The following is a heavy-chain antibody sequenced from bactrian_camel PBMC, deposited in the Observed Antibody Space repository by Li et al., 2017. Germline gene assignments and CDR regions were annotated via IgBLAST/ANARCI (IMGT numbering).Heavy chain of an antibody. Sequence: VQLVESGGGFVQPGGSLKLSCAASGFSSADTDMDWYRQAPGRECELVSRLRPDGSSAYGDFVKGRFTAYRDNKKNTVYLQMDSLKPEDTATYHCAAKVDPRDSFLACRLGADEYKYWGRGPRSPSP. CDR2: LRPDGSS. CDR1: GFSSADTD. D-gene: IGHD5*01. CDR3: AAKVDPRDSFLACRLGADEYKY. J-gene: IGHJ4*01. V-gene: IGHV3S60*01.